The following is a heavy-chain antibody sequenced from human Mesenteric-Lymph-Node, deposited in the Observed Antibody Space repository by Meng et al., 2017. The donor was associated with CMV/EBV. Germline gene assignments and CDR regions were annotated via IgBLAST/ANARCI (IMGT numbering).Heavy chain of an antibody. CDR3: ARRVGGFMYDERDHGMDV. D-gene: IGHD3-16*01. Sequence: GESLKISCQVSGYSFTSYWVAWVRQMPGKGLEWMGIIYGGDSETRYNPSFQGQVTFSVDRSISTAYLQWSNLQASDTATYYCARRVGGFMYDERDHGMDVWGQGTTVTVSS. V-gene: IGHV5-51*01. CDR1: GYSFTSYW. J-gene: IGHJ6*02. CDR2: IYGGDSET.